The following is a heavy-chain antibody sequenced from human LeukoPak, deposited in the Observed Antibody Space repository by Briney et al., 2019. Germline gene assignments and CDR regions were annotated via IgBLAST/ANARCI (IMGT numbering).Heavy chain of an antibody. CDR2: MNPNSGNT. J-gene: IGHJ4*02. Sequence: ASVKVSCKASGYTFTSYDINWVRQATGQGLEWMGWMNPNSGNTGYAQKFQGRVTMTEDTSTDTAYTELSSLRSEDTAVYYCARSPYYYDSSGYYYAEAFDYWGQGTLVTVSS. V-gene: IGHV1-8*01. D-gene: IGHD3-22*01. CDR1: GYTFTSYD. CDR3: ARSPYYYDSSGYYYAEAFDY.